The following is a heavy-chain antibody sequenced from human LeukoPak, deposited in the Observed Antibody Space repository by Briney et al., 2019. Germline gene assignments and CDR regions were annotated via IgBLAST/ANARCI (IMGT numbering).Heavy chain of an antibody. V-gene: IGHV4-59*01. J-gene: IGHJ4*02. CDR3: ARGRGYDYVWGSYTISSLDY. CDR1: GGSISSYY. D-gene: IGHD3-16*01. CDR2: IYYSGST. Sequence: PSETLSLTCTVSGGSISSYYWSWIRQPPGKGLEWIGYIYYSGSTNYNPSLKSRVTISVDTSKNQFSLKLSSVTAADTAVYYCARGRGYDYVWGSYTISSLDYWGQGTLVTVSS.